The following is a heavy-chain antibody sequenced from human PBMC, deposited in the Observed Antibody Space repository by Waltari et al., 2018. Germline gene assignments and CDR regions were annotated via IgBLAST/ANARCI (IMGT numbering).Heavy chain of an antibody. CDR2: IYYSGST. J-gene: IGHJ4*02. CDR3: ASKYYDILTGYVWGIDY. D-gene: IGHD3-9*01. V-gene: IGHV4-39*01. Sequence: QLQLQESGPGLVKPSETLSLTCTVPGGPISSSRYYWGSTAQHPGKVLEWIGSIYYSGSTYYNPSLKSRVTISVDTSKNQFSLKLSSVTAADTAVYYCASKYYDILTGYVWGIDYWGQGTLVTVSS. CDR1: GGPISSSRYY.